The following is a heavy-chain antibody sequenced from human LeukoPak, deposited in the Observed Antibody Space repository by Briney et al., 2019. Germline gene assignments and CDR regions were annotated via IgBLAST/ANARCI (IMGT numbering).Heavy chain of an antibody. D-gene: IGHD2-2*01. CDR2: INHSGST. CDR1: GGSFSGYY. J-gene: IGHJ6*02. V-gene: IGHV4-34*01. Sequence: SETLSLTCAVYGGSFSGYYWSWIRQPPGKGLEWIGEINHSGSTNYNPSLKSRVTISVDTSKNQFSLKLSSVTAADTAVYYCARVLSAAMWGGMDVWGQGTTVTVSS. CDR3: ARVLSAAMWGGMDV.